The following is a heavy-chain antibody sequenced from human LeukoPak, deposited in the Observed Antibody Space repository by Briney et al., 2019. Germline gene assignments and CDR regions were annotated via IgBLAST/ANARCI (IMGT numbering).Heavy chain of an antibody. Sequence: GESLKISCKGSGYSFTSYWVSWVRQMPGKGLEWMGRIDPSDSYTNYSPSFQGHVTISADKSISTAYLQWSSLKASDTAMYYCARTNYDILTGYYCWFDPWGQGTLVTVSS. CDR1: GYSFTSYW. CDR2: IDPSDSYT. D-gene: IGHD3-9*01. CDR3: ARTNYDILTGYYCWFDP. V-gene: IGHV5-10-1*01. J-gene: IGHJ5*02.